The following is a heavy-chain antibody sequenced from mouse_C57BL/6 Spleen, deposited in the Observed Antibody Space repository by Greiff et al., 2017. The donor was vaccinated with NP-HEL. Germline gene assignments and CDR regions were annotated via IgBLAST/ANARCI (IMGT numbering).Heavy chain of an antibody. J-gene: IGHJ3*01. V-gene: IGHV14-4*01. CDR2: IDPENGDT. D-gene: IGHD1-1*01. Sequence: EVQLQESGAELVRPGASVKLSCTASGFNIKDDYMHWVKQRPEQGLEWIGWIDPENGDTEYASKFQGKATITADTSSNTAYLQLSSLTSEDTAVYYCTTSRSSYGWFAYWGQGTLVTVSA. CDR3: TTSRSSYGWFAY. CDR1: GFNIKDDY.